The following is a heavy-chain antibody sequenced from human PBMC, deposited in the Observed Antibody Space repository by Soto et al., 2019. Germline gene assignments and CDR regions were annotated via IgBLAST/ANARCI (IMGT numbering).Heavy chain of an antibody. CDR3: ARAIAARPPYYFDY. V-gene: IGHV3-66*02. J-gene: IGHJ4*02. D-gene: IGHD6-6*01. CDR1: GFTVSSNY. Sequence: GGSLRLSCAASGFTVSSNYMSWVRQAPGKGLEWVSVIYSGGSTYYAYSVKGRFTISRDNSKNTLYLQMNSLRAEDTAVYYCARAIAARPPYYFDYWGQGTLVTVSS. CDR2: IYSGGST.